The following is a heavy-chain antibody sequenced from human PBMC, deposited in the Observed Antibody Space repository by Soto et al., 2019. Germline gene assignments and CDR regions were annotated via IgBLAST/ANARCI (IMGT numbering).Heavy chain of an antibody. CDR2: INAGNGNT. CDR3: ASGEEVRYFDWFHFDY. D-gene: IGHD3-9*01. CDR1: GYTFTSYA. J-gene: IGHJ4*02. Sequence: ASVKVSCKASGYTFTSYAMHWVRQAPGQRLEWMGWINAGNGNTKYSQKFQGRVTITRDTSASTAYMELSSLRSEDTAVYYCASGEEVRYFDWFHFDYWGQGTLVTVSS. V-gene: IGHV1-3*01.